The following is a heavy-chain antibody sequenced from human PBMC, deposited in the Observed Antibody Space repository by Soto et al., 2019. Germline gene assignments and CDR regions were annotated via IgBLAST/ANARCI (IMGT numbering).Heavy chain of an antibody. CDR2: ISWNSGSI. CDR1: GFTFDDYA. CDR3: ATGDGTVTTRPFDY. V-gene: IGHV3-9*01. Sequence: DVQLVESGGGLVQPGRSLRLSCAASGFTFDDYAMHWVRQAPGKGLEWVSGISWNSGSIGYADSVKGRFTISRDNAKNSLYLQMNSLRAEDTALYYCATGDGTVTTRPFDYWGQGTLVTVSS. J-gene: IGHJ4*02. D-gene: IGHD4-17*01.